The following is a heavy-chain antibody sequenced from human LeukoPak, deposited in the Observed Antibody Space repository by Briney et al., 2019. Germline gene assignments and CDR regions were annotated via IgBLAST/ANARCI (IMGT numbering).Heavy chain of an antibody. CDR3: ARDRNWNYFDY. V-gene: IGHV3-30-3*01. J-gene: IGHJ4*02. D-gene: IGHD1-1*01. CDR1: GFAFSSYA. Sequence: PGGSLRLSCAASGFAFSSYAMHWVRQAPGRGLEWVTVISYDGNNKYYTDSVKGRFTISRDNSKNTLYLQMNSLKAEDTAVYFCARDRNWNYFDYWGQGTLVTVSS. CDR2: ISYDGNNK.